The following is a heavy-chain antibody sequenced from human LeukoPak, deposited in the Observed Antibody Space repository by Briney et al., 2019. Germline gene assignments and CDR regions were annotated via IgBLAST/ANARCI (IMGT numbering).Heavy chain of an antibody. CDR1: GYTFTSYY. D-gene: IGHD5-12*01. CDR2: INPSGGST. Sequence: ASVKVSCKASGYTFTSYYMHWVRQAPGQGLEWMGIINPSGGSTSYAQKFQGRVTMTRDMSTSTVYMELSSLRSEDTAVYYCARDGGCSGYDWRGLSLDCWGQGTLVTVSS. V-gene: IGHV1-46*01. J-gene: IGHJ4*02. CDR3: ARDGGCSGYDWRGLSLDC.